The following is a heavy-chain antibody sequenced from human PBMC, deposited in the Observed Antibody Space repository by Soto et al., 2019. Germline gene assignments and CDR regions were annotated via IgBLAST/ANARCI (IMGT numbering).Heavy chain of an antibody. D-gene: IGHD6-6*01. CDR2: ISGSGGST. CDR3: AKSSWVRQLARIDY. J-gene: IGHJ4*02. V-gene: IGHV3-23*04. CDR1: GFTFSSYA. Sequence: VQLVESGGGVIQPGRSLRLSCAASGFTFSSYAMSWVRQAPGKGLEWVSAISGSGGSTYYADSVKGRFTISRDNSKNTLYLQMNSLRAEDTAVYYCAKSSWVRQLARIDYWGQGTLVTVSS.